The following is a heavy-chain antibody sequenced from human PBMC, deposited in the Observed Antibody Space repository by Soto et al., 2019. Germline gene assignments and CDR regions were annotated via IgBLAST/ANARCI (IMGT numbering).Heavy chain of an antibody. CDR3: ARVLPSTTIYGMDA. D-gene: IGHD3-10*01. CDR2: INPGGGST. Sequence: ASVKVSCKASGYTFTSYHLHWVRQAPGQGLEWMGMINPGGGSTSYAQKFQGRVTMTWDTSTSTVYMDVRSLRSKDTALYFCARVLPSTTIYGMDAWGQGTTVTVSS. CDR1: GYTFTSYH. J-gene: IGHJ6*02. V-gene: IGHV1-46*01.